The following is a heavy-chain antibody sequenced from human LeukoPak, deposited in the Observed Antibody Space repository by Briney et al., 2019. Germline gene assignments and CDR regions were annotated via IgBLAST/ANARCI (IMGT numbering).Heavy chain of an antibody. CDR3: ARDDPIAVATDAFDI. CDR1: GGTFSSYA. Sequence: GSSVKVSCKASGGTFSSYAISWVRQAPGQGLEWMGGIIPIFGTANYAQKFQGRVTITADESTCTAYMELSSLRSEDTAVYYCARDDPIAVATDAFDIWGQGTMVTVSS. J-gene: IGHJ3*02. D-gene: IGHD6-19*01. V-gene: IGHV1-69*01. CDR2: IIPIFGTA.